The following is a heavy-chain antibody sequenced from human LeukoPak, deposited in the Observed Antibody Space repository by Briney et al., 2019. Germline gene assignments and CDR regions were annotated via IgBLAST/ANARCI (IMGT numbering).Heavy chain of an antibody. J-gene: IGHJ4*02. CDR1: GGAIRSYY. V-gene: IGHV4-59*01. CDR2: IYYSGST. Sequence: SETLSLTCTVSGGAIRSYYWSWIRQPPGKGLEWIGYIYYSGSTNYNPSLKSRVSISVDTSKNQFSLKLSSVTAADTAVYYCARTGSTVTMLYPFDHWGQGTLVTVSS. D-gene: IGHD4-17*01. CDR3: ARTGSTVTMLYPFDH.